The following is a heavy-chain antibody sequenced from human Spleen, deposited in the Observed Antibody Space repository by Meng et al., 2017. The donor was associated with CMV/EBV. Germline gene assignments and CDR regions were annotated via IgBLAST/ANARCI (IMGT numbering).Heavy chain of an antibody. CDR1: GFTVSSNY. D-gene: IGHD3-3*01. Sequence: GESLKISCAASGFTVSSNYMSWVRQAPGKGLEWVSSSSSRSFYIYYADSLKGRFTISRDNSKNTLYLQMNSLRAEDTAVYYCAKALDFFPNYYYYGMDVWGQGTTVTVSS. CDR2: SSSRSFYI. J-gene: IGHJ6*02. V-gene: IGHV3-21*04. CDR3: AKALDFFPNYYYYGMDV.